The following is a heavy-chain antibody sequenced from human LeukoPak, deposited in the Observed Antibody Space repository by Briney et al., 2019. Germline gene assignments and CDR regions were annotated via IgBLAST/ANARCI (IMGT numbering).Heavy chain of an antibody. V-gene: IGHV4-34*01. J-gene: IGHJ5*02. Sequence: GSLRLSCAASGFTFSSYWMHWVRQAPGKGLEWIGEINHSGSTNYNPSLKSRVTISVDTSKNQFSLKLSSVTAADTAVYYCARARGYCSSTSCFGKWFDPWGQGTLVTVSS. CDR3: ARARGYCSSTSCFGKWFDP. CDR2: INHSGST. CDR1: GFTFSSYW. D-gene: IGHD2-2*01.